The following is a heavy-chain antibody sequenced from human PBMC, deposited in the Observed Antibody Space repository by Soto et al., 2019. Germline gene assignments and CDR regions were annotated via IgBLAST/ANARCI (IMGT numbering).Heavy chain of an antibody. Sequence: GASVKVSCKASGYTFSTYAMHWVRQAPGQSLEWMGWINGGTGQTRYSQRFQDRVTITRDTSAKTTYMDLTSLRSEDTAVYYCARGKGMEENYYYYGMDIWCQGTTVTVS. CDR1: GYTFSTYA. CDR2: INGGTGQT. CDR3: ARGKGMEENYYYYGMDI. V-gene: IGHV1-3*01. D-gene: IGHD1-1*01. J-gene: IGHJ6*02.